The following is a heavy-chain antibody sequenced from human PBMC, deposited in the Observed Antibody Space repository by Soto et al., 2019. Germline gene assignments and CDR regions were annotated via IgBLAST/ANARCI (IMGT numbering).Heavy chain of an antibody. CDR2: IYYSGST. J-gene: IGHJ4*02. CDR3: ARHGLHGGQADY. Sequence: QLQLQESGPGLVKPSETLSLTCTVSGGSISSSSYYWGWIRQPPGKGLEWIGSIYYSGSTYYNPSRKRRVTISVATAKNQFSLRRSSVTAADTAVYYCARHGLHGGQADYWGQGTLVTVSS. D-gene: IGHD3-10*01. CDR1: GGSISSSSYY. V-gene: IGHV4-39*01.